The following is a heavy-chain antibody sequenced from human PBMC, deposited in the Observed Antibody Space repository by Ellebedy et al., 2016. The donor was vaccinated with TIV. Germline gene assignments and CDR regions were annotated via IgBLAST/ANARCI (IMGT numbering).Heavy chain of an antibody. CDR3: ASDGSYGDYASTAHALTF. CDR1: GFSFRSYW. J-gene: IGHJ3*01. V-gene: IGHV3-7*01. CDR2: IRQDGGDK. D-gene: IGHD4-17*01. Sequence: GESLKISCAASGFSFRSYWMSWVRQAPGKGLEWVANIRQDGGDKYYVDSVKGRFTVSRDNAKNSLYLQMKSLRAEDTAVYYCASDGSYGDYASTAHALTFWGQGTMVTVSS.